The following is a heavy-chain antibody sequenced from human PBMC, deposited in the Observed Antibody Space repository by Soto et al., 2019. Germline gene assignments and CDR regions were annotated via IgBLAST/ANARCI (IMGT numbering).Heavy chain of an antibody. CDR3: ARGSGSYDYYYYGMDV. J-gene: IGHJ6*02. D-gene: IGHD1-26*01. Sequence: ASVKVSCKASGYTFTSYYMHWVRQAPGQGLEWMGIINPSGGSTSYAQKFQGRVTMTRDTSTSTVYMELSSLRSEDTAVYYCARGSGSYDYYYYGMDVWGQGTTVTVSS. CDR1: GYTFTSYY. V-gene: IGHV1-46*01. CDR2: INPSGGST.